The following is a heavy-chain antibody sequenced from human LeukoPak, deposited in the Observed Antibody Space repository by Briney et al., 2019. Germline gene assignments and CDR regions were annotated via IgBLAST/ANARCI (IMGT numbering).Heavy chain of an antibody. J-gene: IGHJ5*02. D-gene: IGHD3-10*01. V-gene: IGHV4-34*01. CDR3: ARAGYYGSGSDPPNVWFDP. CDR2: INHSGST. CDR1: GGSFSGYY. Sequence: SETLSLTCAVYGGSFSGYYWSWIRQPPGKALEWIGEINHSGSTNYNPSLKSRVTISVDTSKNQFSLKLSSVTAADTAVYYCARAGYYGSGSDPPNVWFDPWGQGTLVTVSS.